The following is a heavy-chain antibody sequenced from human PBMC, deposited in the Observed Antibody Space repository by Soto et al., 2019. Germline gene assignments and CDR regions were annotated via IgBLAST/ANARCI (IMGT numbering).Heavy chain of an antibody. CDR2: IYYSGST. CDR1: GGSISSYY. V-gene: IGHV4-59*08. D-gene: IGHD5-18*01. Sequence: SETLSLTCTVSGGSISSYYWSWIRQPPGKGLEWIGFIYYSGSTNYNPSLKSRVTISVDTSKNQFSLKLSSVTAADTAVYYCACIFSGGYGYGFYYYGMDVWGQGTTVTVSS. CDR3: ACIFSGGYGYGFYYYGMDV. J-gene: IGHJ6*02.